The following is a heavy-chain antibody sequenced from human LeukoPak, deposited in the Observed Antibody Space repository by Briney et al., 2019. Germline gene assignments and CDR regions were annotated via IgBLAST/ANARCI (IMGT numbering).Heavy chain of an antibody. CDR1: GFTFSRYG. V-gene: IGHV3-30*18. J-gene: IGHJ4*02. CDR2: ISYDGSNK. CDR3: AKGLGGATSSYYFDY. Sequence: TGGSLRLSCAASGFTFSRYGMHWVRQAPGKGLEWVAVISYDGSNKYYVDSVKGRFTISKDNSKNTLYLQMNSLRAEDTAVYYCAKGLGGATSSYYFDYWGRGTLVTVSS. D-gene: IGHD1-26*01.